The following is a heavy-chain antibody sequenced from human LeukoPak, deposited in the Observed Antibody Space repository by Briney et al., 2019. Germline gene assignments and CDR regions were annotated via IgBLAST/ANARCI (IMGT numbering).Heavy chain of an antibody. D-gene: IGHD3-3*02. CDR1: GFTFDNFA. Sequence: GGSLRPSCAASGFTFDNFAMTWVRQAPGKGLEWVSGISGSGGSTYYIDSVKGRFIISRDNSKNTLYLQMNSVSAEDTAVYYCAKDRAYYHLWDGYYRDWFDPWGQGTLVIVSS. CDR2: ISGSGGST. V-gene: IGHV3-23*01. CDR3: AKDRAYYHLWDGYYRDWFDP. J-gene: IGHJ5*02.